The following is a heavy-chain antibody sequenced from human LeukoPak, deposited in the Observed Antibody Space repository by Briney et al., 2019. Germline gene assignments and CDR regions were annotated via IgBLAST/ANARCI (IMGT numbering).Heavy chain of an antibody. Sequence: GRSLRLSCAASGFTFDDYAMHWVRQAPGKGLEWVSGISWNSGSIGYADSVKGRFTISRDNAKNSLYLQMNSLRAEDTALYYCAKGPYSGSYFDYWGQGTLVTVPS. J-gene: IGHJ4*02. V-gene: IGHV3-9*01. CDR1: GFTFDDYA. D-gene: IGHD1-26*01. CDR2: ISWNSGSI. CDR3: AKGPYSGSYFDY.